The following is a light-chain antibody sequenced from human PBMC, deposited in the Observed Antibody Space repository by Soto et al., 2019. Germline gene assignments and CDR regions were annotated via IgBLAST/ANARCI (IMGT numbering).Light chain of an antibody. J-gene: IGLJ1*01. CDR2: DVN. Sequence: QSALTQPASVSGSPGQSITISCTGTSSGFGSNNFVSSYQHHPGKAPKLMIYDVNNRPSEVSNRLSGSKSGNAASLTISGVLAKDEADYHCCSYISRSTPFVFGTGTTVTVL. CDR1: SSGFGSNNF. V-gene: IGLV2-14*03. CDR3: CSYISRSTPFV.